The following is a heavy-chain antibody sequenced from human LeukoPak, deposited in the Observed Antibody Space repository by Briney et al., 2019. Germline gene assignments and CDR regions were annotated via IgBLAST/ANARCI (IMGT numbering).Heavy chain of an antibody. J-gene: IGHJ5*02. V-gene: IGHV4-34*01. CDR2: INHSGST. CDR1: GGSFSGYY. D-gene: IGHD2-2*01. Sequence: SETLSLTCAVYGGSFSGYYWSWIRQPPGKGLEWIGEINHSGSTNYNPSLKSRVTISVDTSKNQFSLKLSSVTAADTAVYYCARGDETVVVPAARRGLFDPWGQGTLVTVSS. CDR3: ARGDETVVVPAARRGLFDP.